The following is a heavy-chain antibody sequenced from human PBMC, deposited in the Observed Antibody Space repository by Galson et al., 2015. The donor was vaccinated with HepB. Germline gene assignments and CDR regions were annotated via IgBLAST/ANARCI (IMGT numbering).Heavy chain of an antibody. CDR1: GYSFTTYG. V-gene: IGHV1-18*01. J-gene: IGHJ4*02. D-gene: IGHD3-10*01. CDR2: INPKGGGT. Sequence: SVKVSCKASGYSFTTYGLSWVRQAPGQGLEWMAWINPKGGGTFYARKIKGRATLTTDTSTTTGYLEIWTLRSDDTAVYYCARGSGSWIYWGRGTQVIVSS. CDR3: ARGSGSWIY.